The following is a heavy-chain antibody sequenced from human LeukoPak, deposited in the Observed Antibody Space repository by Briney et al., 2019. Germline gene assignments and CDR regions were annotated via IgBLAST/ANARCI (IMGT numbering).Heavy chain of an antibody. Sequence: GGSLRLSCAASGFTSNTYIMHWVRQAPGKGLEWVSSIGGSSTYIHYADSLKGRFTISRDNAKNSLYLQVNSLRAEDTGVYYCARGGNSAWLDPPLPPDYWGQGTLVIVSS. D-gene: IGHD6-19*01. CDR2: IGGSSTYI. J-gene: IGHJ4*02. CDR3: ARGGNSAWLDPPLPPDY. CDR1: GFTSNTYI. V-gene: IGHV3-21*01.